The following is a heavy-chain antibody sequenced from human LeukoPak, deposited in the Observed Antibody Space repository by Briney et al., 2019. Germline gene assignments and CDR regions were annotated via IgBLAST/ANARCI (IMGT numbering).Heavy chain of an antibody. CDR3: ARGDHCYYYMDV. Sequence: PSETLSLTCAVYGGSFSGYYWSWIRQPPGKGLEWIGEINHSGSTNYNPSLKSRVTISVDTSKNQFSLKLSSVTAADTAVYYCARGDHCYYYMDVWGKGTTVTVSS. CDR2: INHSGST. CDR1: GGSFSGYY. J-gene: IGHJ6*03. V-gene: IGHV4-34*01.